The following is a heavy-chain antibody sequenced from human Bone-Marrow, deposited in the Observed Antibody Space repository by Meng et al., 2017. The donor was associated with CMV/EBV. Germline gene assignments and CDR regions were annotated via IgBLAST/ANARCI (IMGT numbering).Heavy chain of an antibody. CDR2: ISSSGSTI. D-gene: IGHD6-13*01. V-gene: IGHV3-11*04. CDR3: ARGGRKGRFQQLVSVGWGY. CDR1: GFTFSDYY. J-gene: IGHJ4*02. Sequence: GESLKISCAASGFTFSDYYMSWIRPAPGKGLEWVSYISSSGSTIYYADSVKGRFTISRDNAKNSLYLQMNSLRAEDTAVYYCARGGRKGRFQQLVSVGWGYWGQGTLVTVSS.